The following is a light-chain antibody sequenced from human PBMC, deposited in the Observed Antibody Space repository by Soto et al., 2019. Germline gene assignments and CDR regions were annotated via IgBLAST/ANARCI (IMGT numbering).Light chain of an antibody. CDR1: QGISSN. CDR2: GAS. CDR3: QKLNAYPPWT. Sequence: QLTQSPSSLSASVGDRVTITCRASQGISSNLAWYQQKPGRAPKLLIFGASTLQSGVTSRFSGSGSGTDFPLTIISLQPEDFATYFCQKLNAYPPWTFGQGTKVEIK. V-gene: IGKV1-9*01. J-gene: IGKJ1*01.